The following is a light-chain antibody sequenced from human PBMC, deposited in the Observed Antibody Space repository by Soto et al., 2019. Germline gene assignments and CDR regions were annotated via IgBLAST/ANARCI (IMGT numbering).Light chain of an antibody. CDR2: QTS. Sequence: EIVLTQSPATLSSFPGDRVTLSCMASQYINTRLAWYQHRPGQAPRLLIYQTSIRAAGIPARFSASGTGTDLTLTITDVQHEDFAVYYCHQRQSWPRTFGQGTKVDIK. CDR1: QYINTR. V-gene: IGKV3-11*01. CDR3: HQRQSWPRT. J-gene: IGKJ1*01.